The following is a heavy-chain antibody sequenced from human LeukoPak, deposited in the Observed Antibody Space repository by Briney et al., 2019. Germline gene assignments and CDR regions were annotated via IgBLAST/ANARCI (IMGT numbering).Heavy chain of an antibody. CDR2: ISGRGDST. Sequence: GGSLRLSCAASAFTFSGYAMSWVRQAPGKGLEWVSAISGRGDSTYYADSVRGRFTISRDNSKNTLYLQMNSLRVEDTAVYYCAKDTWFGELLNNWFDPWGQGTLVTVSS. J-gene: IGHJ5*02. V-gene: IGHV3-23*01. CDR3: AKDTWFGELLNNWFDP. CDR1: AFTFSGYA. D-gene: IGHD3-10*01.